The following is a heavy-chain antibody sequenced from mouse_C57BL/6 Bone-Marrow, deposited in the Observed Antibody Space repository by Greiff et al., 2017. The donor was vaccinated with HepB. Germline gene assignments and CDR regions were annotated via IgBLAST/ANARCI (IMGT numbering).Heavy chain of an antibody. V-gene: IGHV3-6*01. CDR3: ARGTGTREGYFDY. CDR2: ISYDGSN. Sequence: EVKVEESGPGLVKPSQSLSLTCSVTGYSITSGYYWNWIRQFPGNKLEWMGYISYDGSNNYNPSLKNRISITRDTSKNQFFLKLNSVTTEDTATYYCARGTGTREGYFDYWGQGTTLTVSS. J-gene: IGHJ2*01. D-gene: IGHD4-1*01. CDR1: GYSITSGYY.